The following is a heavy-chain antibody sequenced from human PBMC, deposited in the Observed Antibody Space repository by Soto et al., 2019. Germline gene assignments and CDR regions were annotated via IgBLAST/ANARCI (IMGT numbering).Heavy chain of an antibody. D-gene: IGHD1-26*01. CDR1: GYSFTNYY. J-gene: IGHJ5*02. Sequence: ASVKVSCKASGYSFTNYYMHWVRQAPGQGLEWMGTINPSGGSTSYAQKFQGSVTMTRDTSTSTVYMEVNSLSSEDTAVYYCVRVGSGSFYSWFDPWGQGTVVTVSS. V-gene: IGHV1-46*01. CDR2: INPSGGST. CDR3: VRVGSGSFYSWFDP.